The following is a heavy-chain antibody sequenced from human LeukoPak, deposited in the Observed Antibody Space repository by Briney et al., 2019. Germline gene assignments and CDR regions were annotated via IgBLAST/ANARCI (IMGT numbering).Heavy chain of an antibody. Sequence: SVTVSCEASGYTFTANYIHWVRQAPGQGLEWMGGIVPIIGTANYAQKFQGRVTITADDSTSTAYMELRSLGSEDTAIYYCARDQRPSCLGGICYSGDYWGQGTLVTVTS. CDR1: GYTFTANY. CDR2: IVPIIGTA. V-gene: IGHV1-69*13. D-gene: IGHD2-15*01. CDR3: ARDQRPSCLGGICYSGDY. J-gene: IGHJ4*02.